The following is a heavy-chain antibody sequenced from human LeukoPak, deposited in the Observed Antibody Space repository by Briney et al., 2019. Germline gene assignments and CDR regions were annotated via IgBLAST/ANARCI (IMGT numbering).Heavy chain of an antibody. J-gene: IGHJ3*02. V-gene: IGHV4-39*01. CDR2: IYYSGST. Sequence: AETLSLTCTVSGGSISSSRYYWGWIRQPPGKGLEWIGSIYYSGSTYYNPSLKSRVTISVDTSKNQFSLKLSSVTAADTAVYYCHYDSSGYYQLIDDAFGIWGQGTMVTVSS. D-gene: IGHD3-22*01. CDR1: GGSISSSRYY. CDR3: HYDSSGYYQLIDDAFGI.